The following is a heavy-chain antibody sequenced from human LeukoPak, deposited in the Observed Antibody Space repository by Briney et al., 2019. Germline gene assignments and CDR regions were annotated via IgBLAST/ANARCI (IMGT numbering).Heavy chain of an antibody. CDR2: ISWDGGST. V-gene: IGHV3-43D*03. D-gene: IGHD3-10*01. CDR3: AKEGGSVPSVFDY. CDR1: GFTFDDYA. Sequence: GGSLRLSCAASGFTFDDYAMHWVRHAPGKGLEWVSLISWDGGSTYYAGSVKGRFTISRDNSKNSLYLQMNSLRAEDTALYYCAKEGGSVPSVFDYWGQGTLVTVSA. J-gene: IGHJ4*02.